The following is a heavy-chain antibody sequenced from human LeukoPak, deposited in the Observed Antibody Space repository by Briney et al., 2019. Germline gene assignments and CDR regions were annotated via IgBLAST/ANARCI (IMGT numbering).Heavy chain of an antibody. J-gene: IGHJ4*02. Sequence: GGSLRLSCTASGFTFGDYAMSWVRQAPGKGLEWVGFIRSKAYGGTTEYAASVKGRFTISRDDSKSIAYLQMNSLKTEDTAVYYCTKLRFVEWSPFDYWGQGTLVTVSS. CDR2: IRSKAYGGTT. CDR1: GFTFGDYA. V-gene: IGHV3-49*04. D-gene: IGHD3-3*01. CDR3: TKLRFVEWSPFDY.